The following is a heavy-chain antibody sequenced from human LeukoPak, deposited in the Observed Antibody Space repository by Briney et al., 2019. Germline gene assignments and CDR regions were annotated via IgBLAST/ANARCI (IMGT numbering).Heavy chain of an antibody. V-gene: IGHV3-23*01. Sequence: GGSLRLSCAASGFTFSSYAMSWVRQAPGKGLEWVSAISGSGGSTYYADSVKGRFTISRDNSKNTLYLQMNSLRAEDTAVYYGAKYGEGSYSTGLSYWGQGTLVTVSS. D-gene: IGHD2-15*01. CDR2: ISGSGGST. J-gene: IGHJ4*02. CDR1: GFTFSSYA. CDR3: AKYGEGSYSTGLSY.